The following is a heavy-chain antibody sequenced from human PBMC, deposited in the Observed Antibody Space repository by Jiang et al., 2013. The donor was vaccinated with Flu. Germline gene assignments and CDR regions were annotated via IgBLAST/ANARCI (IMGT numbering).Heavy chain of an antibody. D-gene: IGHD3-3*01. J-gene: IGHJ5*02. CDR2: IYYSGST. V-gene: IGHV4-59*08. Sequence: GLVKPSETLSLTCTVSGGSISSYYWSWIRQPPGKGLEWIGYIYYSGSTNYNPSLKSRVTISVDTSKNQFSLKLSSVTAADTAVYYCARHHLSYYDFWSGYPGNWFDPWGQGTLVTVSS. CDR1: GGSISSYY. CDR3: ARHHLSYYDFWSGYPGNWFDP.